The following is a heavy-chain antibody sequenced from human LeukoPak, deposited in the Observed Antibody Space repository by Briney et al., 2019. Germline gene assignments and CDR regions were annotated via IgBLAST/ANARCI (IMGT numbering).Heavy chain of an antibody. Sequence: PSETLSLTCAVYGGSFSGYYWSWIRQPPGKGLEWLGEINHSGSTNYNPSLKSRVTISVDTSKNQFSLKLSSVTAADTAVYYCAREGRDGYNSFDYWGQGTLVTVSS. D-gene: IGHD5-24*01. CDR3: AREGRDGYNSFDY. CDR2: INHSGST. CDR1: GGSFSGYY. V-gene: IGHV4-34*01. J-gene: IGHJ4*02.